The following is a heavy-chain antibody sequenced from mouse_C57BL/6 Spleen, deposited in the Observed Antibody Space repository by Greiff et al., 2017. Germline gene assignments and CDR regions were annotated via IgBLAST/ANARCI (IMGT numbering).Heavy chain of an antibody. CDR2: IDPETGGT. D-gene: IGHD2-2*01. J-gene: IGHJ4*01. Sequence: QVHVKQSGAELVRPGASVTLSCKASGYTFTDYEMHWVKQTPVHGLEWIGAIDPETGGTAYNQKFKGKAILTADKSSSTAYMELRSLTSEDSAVYYCTRHKVTYYAMDYWGQGTSVTVSS. CDR3: TRHKVTYYAMDY. V-gene: IGHV1-15*01. CDR1: GYTFTDYE.